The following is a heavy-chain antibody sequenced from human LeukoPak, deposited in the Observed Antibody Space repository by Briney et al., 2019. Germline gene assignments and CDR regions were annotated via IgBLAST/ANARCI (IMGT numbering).Heavy chain of an antibody. Sequence: GGSLRLSCAASGFTFSSYAMSWVRQAPGKGLEWVSAISGSGGSTYYADSVKGHFTISRDNSKNTLYLQMNSLRAEDTAVYYCAKDDHGGSGWRDYFDYWSQGTLVTVSS. V-gene: IGHV3-23*01. CDR2: ISGSGGST. CDR3: AKDDHGGSGWRDYFDY. J-gene: IGHJ4*02. CDR1: GFTFSSYA. D-gene: IGHD6-19*01.